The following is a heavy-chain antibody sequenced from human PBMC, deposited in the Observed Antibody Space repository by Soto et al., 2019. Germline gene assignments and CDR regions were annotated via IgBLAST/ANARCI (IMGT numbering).Heavy chain of an antibody. CDR3: AKGFAVAGFYFGS. D-gene: IGHD6-19*01. Sequence: GGSLRLSCVVSGFTFKNYAMGWVRQSPGKGLEWVSGITASGNIRFYSDSVKDRFPIPRKNSGNPLFLQVDSLRGEDPGTYFWAKGFAVAGFYFGSWGQGTGVTVSS. J-gene: IGHJ5*02. CDR1: GFTFKNYA. V-gene: IGHV3-23*01. CDR2: ITASGNIR.